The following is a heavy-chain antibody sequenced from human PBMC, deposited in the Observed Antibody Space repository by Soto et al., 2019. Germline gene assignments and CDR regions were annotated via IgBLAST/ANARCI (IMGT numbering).Heavy chain of an antibody. Sequence: GASVKVSCKASGYTFTSNGISWVRQAPGQGLEWMGWISAYNGNTNYAQKLQGRVTMTRDTSTSTVYMELSSLRSEDTAVYYCARVYPSDTRYGYVGNNWFDPWGQGTLVTVSS. J-gene: IGHJ5*02. CDR3: ARVYPSDTRYGYVGNNWFDP. CDR2: ISAYNGNT. V-gene: IGHV1-18*01. CDR1: GYTFTSNG. D-gene: IGHD5-18*01.